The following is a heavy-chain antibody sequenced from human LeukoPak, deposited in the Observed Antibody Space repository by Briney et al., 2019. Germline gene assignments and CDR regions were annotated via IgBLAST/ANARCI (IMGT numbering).Heavy chain of an antibody. CDR3: ARDPNGDYIGAFEF. D-gene: IGHD4-17*01. CDR1: GFTFSNYA. J-gene: IGHJ3*01. V-gene: IGHV3-23*01. CDR2: ITSAGAP. Sequence: HSGRSLRLSCAASGFTFSNYAVMWVRQAPGQGLEWVSAITSAGAPRYADSVKGRFTISRDNSKNTLYLQMNSLRAEDTAQYFCARDPNGDYIGAFEFWGQGTGVTVSS.